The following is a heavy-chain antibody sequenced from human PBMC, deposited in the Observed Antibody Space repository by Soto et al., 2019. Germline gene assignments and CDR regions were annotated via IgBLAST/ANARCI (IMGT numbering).Heavy chain of an antibody. CDR2: IYPSDSDT. CDR1: GYSFTRYW. D-gene: IGHD1-1*01. CDR3: ARGTLQTSYGRNI. Sequence: GESLKISCKGSGYSFTRYWIAWVRQMPDKGLEWMGIIYPSDSDTRYSPSFQGQVTISADKSITTAYLQWTSLKASDTAMYYCARGTLQTSYGRNIWGQGTWVTVSS. V-gene: IGHV5-51*01. J-gene: IGHJ6*02.